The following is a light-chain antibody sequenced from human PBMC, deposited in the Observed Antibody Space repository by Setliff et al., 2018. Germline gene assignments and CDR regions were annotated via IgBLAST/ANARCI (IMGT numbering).Light chain of an antibody. Sequence: QSVLTQPASVSGSPGQSITISCTGTSSDVGGYDYVSWYQHHPGKAPKVMIYDVSKRPSGVSNRFSGSKSGNTASLTISGLQAEDEADYYCSSHTTSSTDVFGTGTKGTVL. V-gene: IGLV2-14*03. CDR1: SSDVGGYDY. CDR3: SSHTTSSTDV. CDR2: DVS. J-gene: IGLJ1*01.